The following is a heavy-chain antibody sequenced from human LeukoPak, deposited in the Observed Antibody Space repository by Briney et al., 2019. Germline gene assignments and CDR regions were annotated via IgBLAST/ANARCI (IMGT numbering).Heavy chain of an antibody. Sequence: PGESLRLSCAASGFTFSSRWMGWVRQAPGEGLEWVANIKNDGSTQYYVGSVKGRFTISRDNARNSLFLQMNSLRAEDTAVYYYAKHGDYSFEDWGQGTLVTVSS. V-gene: IGHV3-7*01. CDR2: IKNDGSTQ. CDR3: AKHGDYSFED. CDR1: GFTFSSRW. J-gene: IGHJ4*02. D-gene: IGHD4-17*01.